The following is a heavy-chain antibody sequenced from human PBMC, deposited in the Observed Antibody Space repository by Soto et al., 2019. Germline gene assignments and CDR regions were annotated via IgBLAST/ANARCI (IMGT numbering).Heavy chain of an antibody. CDR2: IHYSGST. CDR3: SRVRGSGSYAAYYFDS. CDR1: GGFISNGGYY. D-gene: IGHD3-10*01. V-gene: IGHV4-31*03. Sequence: KPSETLSLTCTVSGGFISNGGYYWNWVRQHPGKGLEWIGYIHYSGSTWYNPSLESRVTISVDTSKDQFSLKLISVTAADTAVYYCSRVRGSGSYAAYYFDSWGQGTLVTVSS. J-gene: IGHJ4*01.